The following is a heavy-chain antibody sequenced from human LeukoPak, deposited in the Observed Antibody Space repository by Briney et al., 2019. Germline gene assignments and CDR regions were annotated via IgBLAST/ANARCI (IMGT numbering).Heavy chain of an antibody. V-gene: IGHV4-38-2*02. J-gene: IGHJ4*02. CDR2: IYHSGST. Sequence: SETLSLTCTVSGYSISSGYYWGWIRQPPGKGLEWIGSIYHSGSTYYNPSLKSRVTISVDTSKNQFSLKLSSVTAADTAVYYCARHARITMVRGPFDYWGQGTLVTVSS. CDR1: GYSISSGYY. CDR3: ARHARITMVRGPFDY. D-gene: IGHD3-10*01.